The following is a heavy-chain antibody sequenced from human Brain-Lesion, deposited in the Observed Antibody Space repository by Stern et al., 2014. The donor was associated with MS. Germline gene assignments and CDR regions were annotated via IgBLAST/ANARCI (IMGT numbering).Heavy chain of an antibody. J-gene: IGHJ5*02. CDR1: GGSISRGGYY. CDR2: IHYSGST. Sequence: QVQLQESGPGLVKPSQTLSLPCTVSGGSISRGGYYWSWIRQHPGKGLEWIGYIHYSGSTYYNSALKSRVTISRDTSKNQFSLNLNSVTAADTAVYYCARVGVYVQTGWFDPWGQGALVTVSS. CDR3: ARVGVYVQTGWFDP. V-gene: IGHV4-31*03. D-gene: IGHD2-8*01.